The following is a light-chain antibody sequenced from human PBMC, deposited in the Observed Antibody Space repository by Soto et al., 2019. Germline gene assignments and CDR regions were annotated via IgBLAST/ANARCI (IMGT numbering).Light chain of an antibody. Sequence: QSALTQPRSGSGFPGQSGTISCTGTSSDVGAYNYVSWYQQHPAKAPNLMIYDVSKRPSGVPDRFSGSKSGNTASLTISGLQAEDEGDYYCCSYTNSAYVFGTGTKVTVL. CDR2: DVS. CDR3: CSYTNSAYV. V-gene: IGLV2-11*01. CDR1: SSDVGAYNY. J-gene: IGLJ1*01.